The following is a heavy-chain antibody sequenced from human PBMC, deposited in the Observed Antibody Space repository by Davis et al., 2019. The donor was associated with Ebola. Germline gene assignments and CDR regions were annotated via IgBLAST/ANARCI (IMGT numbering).Heavy chain of an antibody. CDR2: ISYDGSNK. D-gene: IGHD6-19*01. V-gene: IGHV3-30-3*01. J-gene: IGHJ4*02. CDR1: GFTFSSYA. CDR3: AGGAVAGPFDY. Sequence: PGGSLRLSCAASGFTFSSYAMHWVRQSPGKGLEWVAVISYDGSNKYYADSVKGRFTISRDNSKNTLYLQMSSLRAEDTAVYYCAGGAVAGPFDYWGQGTLVTVSS.